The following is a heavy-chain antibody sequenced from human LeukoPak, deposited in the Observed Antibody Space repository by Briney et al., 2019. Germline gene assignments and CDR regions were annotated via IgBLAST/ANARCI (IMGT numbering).Heavy chain of an antibody. V-gene: IGHV3-9*01. CDR1: GFTFDDYA. CDR2: ISWNSGSI. Sequence: TGGSLRLSCAASGFTFDDYAMHWVRQAPGKGLEWVSGISWNSGSIGYADSVKGRFTISRDNAKNSLYLQINSLRAEDTALYYCAKDRSYYYGMDVWGQGTTVTVSS. D-gene: IGHD3-10*01. CDR3: AKDRSYYYGMDV. J-gene: IGHJ6*02.